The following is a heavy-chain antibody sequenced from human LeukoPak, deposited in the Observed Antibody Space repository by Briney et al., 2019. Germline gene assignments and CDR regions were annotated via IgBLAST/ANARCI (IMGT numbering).Heavy chain of an antibody. J-gene: IGHJ4*02. Sequence: SETLSLTCTVSGGSISSGDYYWSWIRQPPGKGLEWIGYIYYSGSTYYNPSLKSRLTISLDTSKSQFSLQLNSATAADTAVYYCARGPSFGSSSRFDSWGQGTLVTVSS. D-gene: IGHD6-6*01. CDR3: ARGPSFGSSSRFDS. CDR1: GGSISSGDYY. CDR2: IYYSGST. V-gene: IGHV4-30-4*01.